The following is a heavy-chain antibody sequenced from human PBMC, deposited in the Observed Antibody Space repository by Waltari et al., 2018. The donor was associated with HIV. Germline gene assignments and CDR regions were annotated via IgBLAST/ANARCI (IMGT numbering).Heavy chain of an antibody. J-gene: IGHJ5*02. D-gene: IGHD3-9*01. Sequence: AEVKKPGASVKVSCKASGYTFTAYYIHWVRQAPGQGLEWMGWMNPNSGGTNYPQKFKGRVTMTRDTSIKTAYLQLSGLTSDDTALYWCSRGGTILTGYYPSGVSWGQGTPVTVSS. V-gene: IGHV1-2*02. CDR1: GYTFTAYY. CDR2: MNPNSGGT. CDR3: SRGGTILTGYYPSGVS.